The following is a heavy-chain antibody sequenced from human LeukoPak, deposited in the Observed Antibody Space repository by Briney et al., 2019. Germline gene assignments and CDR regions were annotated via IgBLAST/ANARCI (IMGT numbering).Heavy chain of an antibody. D-gene: IGHD3-3*01. CDR1: GFIFSDYY. CDR2: IRSSGGSI. Sequence: GGSLRLSCAASGFIFSDYYMSWIRQAPGKGLEWVSYIRSSGGSIYYADSVKGRYTISRDNAKNSLYLQMNSLRAEDTAVYYCARGFFAFDIWGQGTMVTVSS. CDR3: ARGFFAFDI. V-gene: IGHV3-11*04. J-gene: IGHJ3*02.